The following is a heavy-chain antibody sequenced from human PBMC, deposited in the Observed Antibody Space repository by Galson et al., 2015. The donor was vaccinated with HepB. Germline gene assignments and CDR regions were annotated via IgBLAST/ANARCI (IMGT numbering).Heavy chain of an antibody. D-gene: IGHD3-22*01. J-gene: IGHJ4*02. CDR2: ISSSGSTI. CDR1: GFTFSSYE. CDR3: ARDAYYDSSGYYPYY. Sequence: SLRLSCAASGFTFSSYEMNWVRQAPGKGLEWVSYISSSGSTIYYADSVKGRFTISRDNAKNSLYLQMNSLRAEDTAVYYCARDAYYDSSGYYPYYWGQGTLVSVSS. V-gene: IGHV3-48*03.